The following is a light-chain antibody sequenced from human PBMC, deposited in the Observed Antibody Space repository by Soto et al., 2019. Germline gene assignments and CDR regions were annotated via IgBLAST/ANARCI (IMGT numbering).Light chain of an antibody. Sequence: EIVLTQSPGTLSLSPGERATLSCRASQSVSTYLAWYQQKLGQAPRPLIYGASNRATGIPARFSGSGSGTDFTLTISSLEPEDFAVYYCQQRSDRRTFGQGTKVEIK. J-gene: IGKJ1*01. CDR3: QQRSDRRT. CDR1: QSVSTY. V-gene: IGKV3-11*01. CDR2: GAS.